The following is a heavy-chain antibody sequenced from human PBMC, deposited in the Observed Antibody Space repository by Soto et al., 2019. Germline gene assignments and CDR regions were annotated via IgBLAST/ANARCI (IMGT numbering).Heavy chain of an antibody. Sequence: QVQLVQSGAEVKKPGASVKVSCKASGYTFITYGVSWLRQAPGQGLDWLGWISTYNGNTRYAERLQGRVTMTTDTTTNTAYMELRNLRSDDTDVYYCARGPTDYYDNSANYFLDYWGQGTLVTVSS. J-gene: IGHJ4*02. CDR2: ISTYNGNT. D-gene: IGHD3-22*01. CDR1: GYTFITYG. V-gene: IGHV1-18*01. CDR3: ARGPTDYYDNSANYFLDY.